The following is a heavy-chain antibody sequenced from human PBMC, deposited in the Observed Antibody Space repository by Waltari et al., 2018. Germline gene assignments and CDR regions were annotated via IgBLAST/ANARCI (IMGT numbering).Heavy chain of an antibody. CDR3: ARGSYYGCSRYYFDY. Sequence: VQLQESGPGLVKPSETLSLTCTGSGGSISSYYWSWIRQPPGKGLEWIGYIDYSGSTNYHPSPKSRFTISVDTSKNQFSLKLSSVTAADTAVYYCARGSYYGCSRYYFDYWGQGTLVTVSS. CDR1: GGSISSYY. CDR2: IDYSGST. D-gene: IGHD3-10*01. J-gene: IGHJ4*02. V-gene: IGHV4-59*01.